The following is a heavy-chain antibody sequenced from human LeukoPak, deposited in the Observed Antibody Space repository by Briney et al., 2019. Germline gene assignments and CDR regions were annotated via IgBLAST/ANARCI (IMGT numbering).Heavy chain of an antibody. J-gene: IGHJ4*02. CDR2: IWYDGSNK. D-gene: IGHD2-21*02. CDR3: ATVRSCSGGDCYYLDY. Sequence: GRSLRLSCAASGFTFRNYGMCWVRQAPGKGLEWVAVIWYDGSNKYYADSVKGRFTISRDNSKNTLYLQMNSLRAEDTAVYYCATVRSCSGGDCYYLDYWGQGTLVTVSS. CDR1: GFTFRNYG. V-gene: IGHV3-33*01.